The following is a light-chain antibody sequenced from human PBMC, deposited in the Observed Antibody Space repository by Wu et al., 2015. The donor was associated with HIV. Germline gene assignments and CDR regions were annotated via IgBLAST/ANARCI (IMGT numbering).Light chain of an antibody. CDR2: GAS. J-gene: IGKJ1*01. Sequence: EIVLTQSPATLSLSPGERATLSCRASQSVSSYLAWYQQKPGQAPRLLIYGASSRATGIPDRFSGSGSGTDFTLTINRLEPEDFAVYYCQQYGSSRTWTFGQGTKVEIK. CDR3: QQYGSSRTWT. V-gene: IGKV3-20*01. CDR1: QSVSSY.